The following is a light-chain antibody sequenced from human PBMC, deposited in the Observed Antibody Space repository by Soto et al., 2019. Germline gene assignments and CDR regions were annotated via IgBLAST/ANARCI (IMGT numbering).Light chain of an antibody. CDR1: QSLLYDSNNKNY. Sequence: DIVMTQSPDSLAVSLGERATINCKSSQSLLYDSNNKNYLAWYQQTPGQPPKLLIYWASTRESGVPDRFSGSGSVTDFTLTISSLQAEDLAFYYCQQYYSTPYTFGQGTKVEIK. V-gene: IGKV4-1*01. J-gene: IGKJ2*01. CDR3: QQYYSTPYT. CDR2: WAS.